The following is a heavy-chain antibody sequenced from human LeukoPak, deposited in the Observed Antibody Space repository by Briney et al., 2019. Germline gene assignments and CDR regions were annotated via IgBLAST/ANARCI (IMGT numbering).Heavy chain of an antibody. J-gene: IGHJ6*03. V-gene: IGHV3-30*02. CDR1: GFTFSSYG. CDR3: AKDGPYSSGWYSYYYYYYMDV. CDR2: IRYDGSNK. Sequence: QTGGSLRLSCAASGFTFSSYGMHWVRQAPGKGLEWAAFIRYDGSNKYYADSVKGRFTISRDNSKNTLYLQMNSLRAEDTAVYYCAKDGPYSSGWYSYYYYYYMDVWGKGTTVTISS. D-gene: IGHD6-19*01.